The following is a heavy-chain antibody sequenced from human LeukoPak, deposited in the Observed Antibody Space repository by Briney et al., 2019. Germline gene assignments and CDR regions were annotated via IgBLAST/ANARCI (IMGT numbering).Heavy chain of an antibody. CDR1: GFTFSNYG. CDR2: TWYDGSNK. D-gene: IGHD3-10*01. J-gene: IGHJ4*02. CDR3: ARDPMYGSGSYYFFDY. V-gene: IGHV3-33*01. Sequence: GGSLRLSCAASGFTFSNYGMHWVRQAPGKGLEWVAVTWYDGSNKYYGDSVKGRFTISRDNSKNTLYLQMNSLRAEDTAVYYCARDPMYGSGSYYFFDYWGQGTLVTVSS.